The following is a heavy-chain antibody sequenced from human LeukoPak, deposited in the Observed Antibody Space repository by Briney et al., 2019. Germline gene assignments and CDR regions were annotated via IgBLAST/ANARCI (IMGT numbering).Heavy chain of an antibody. CDR1: GGSISSSSYY. J-gene: IGHJ4*02. CDR2: IYYSGST. V-gene: IGHV4-39*01. Sequence: LETLSLTCTVSGGSISSSSYYWGWIRQPPGKGLEWIGSIYYSGSTYYNPSLKSRVTISVDTSKNQFSLKLSSVTAADTAVYYCARTINLRVDYWGQGTLVTVSS. CDR3: ARTINLRVDY. D-gene: IGHD4-17*01.